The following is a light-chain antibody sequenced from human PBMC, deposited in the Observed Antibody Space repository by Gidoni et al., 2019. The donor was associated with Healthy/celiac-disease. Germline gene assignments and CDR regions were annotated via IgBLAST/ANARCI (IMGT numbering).Light chain of an antibody. CDR2: GAS. V-gene: IGKV3-20*01. CDR1: QSVSSSY. J-gene: IGKJ4*01. Sequence: VLTQSPGTLSLSPGERATLSCRASQSVSSSYLAWYQQKPGQAPRLLIYGASSRATGIPDRFSGSGSGTDFTLTISRLEPEDFAVYYCQQYGSSPLTFGGGTKVEIK. CDR3: QQYGSSPLT.